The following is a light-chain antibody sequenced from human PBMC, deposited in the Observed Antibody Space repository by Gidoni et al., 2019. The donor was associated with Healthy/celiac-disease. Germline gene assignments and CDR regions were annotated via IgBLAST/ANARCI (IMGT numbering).Light chain of an antibody. CDR2: GAS. V-gene: IGKV3-20*01. CDR1: QSVSSSY. J-gene: IGKJ4*01. Sequence: VLTQSPGTLSLSPGERATLSCRASQSVSSSYLAWYQQKPGQAPRLLIYGASSRATGIPDRFSGSGSGTDFTLTISRLEPEDFAVYYCQQYGSSPLTFGGGTKVEIK. CDR3: QQYGSSPLT.